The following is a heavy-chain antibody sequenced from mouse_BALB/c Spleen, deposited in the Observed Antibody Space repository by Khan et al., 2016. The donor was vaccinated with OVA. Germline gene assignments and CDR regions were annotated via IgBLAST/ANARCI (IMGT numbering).Heavy chain of an antibody. CDR2: INPNNGDT. CDR1: GYTFTDYN. CDR3: ARTGYGSLGY. V-gene: IGHV1-18*01. J-gene: IGHJ2*01. D-gene: IGHD1-1*01. Sequence: EVQLQQSGPELVKPGASVKIPCKASGYTFTDYNMHWVKQSHGKSLEWIGDINPNNGDTFYNQKFKGKATLTVDKSSSTAFMELRSLTSEDTAVYYCARTGYGSLGYWGQGTTLTVSS.